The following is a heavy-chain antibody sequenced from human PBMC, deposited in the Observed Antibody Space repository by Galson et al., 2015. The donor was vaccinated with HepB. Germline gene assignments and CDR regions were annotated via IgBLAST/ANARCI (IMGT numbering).Heavy chain of an antibody. CDR1: GFTFSNYA. CDR3: AKRYPYYFDY. Sequence: SLRLSCAASGFTFSNYAMSWVRQAPGKGLEWVSAITHGGTTYYADSVKGRFTISRDNSKNTLYLYMNSLRAEDTAVYYCAKRYPYYFDYWGQGTLVTISS. J-gene: IGHJ4*02. V-gene: IGHV3-23*01. CDR2: ITHGGTT. D-gene: IGHD2-2*02.